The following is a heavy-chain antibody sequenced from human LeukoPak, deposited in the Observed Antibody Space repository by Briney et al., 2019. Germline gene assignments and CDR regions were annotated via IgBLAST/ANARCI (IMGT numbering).Heavy chain of an antibody. J-gene: IGHJ4*02. D-gene: IGHD6-25*01. CDR3: ATKRADYFDY. V-gene: IGHV4-59*01. CDR2: IYYSGST. Sequence: SETLSLTCTVSGGSISSYYWSWIRQPPGKGLEWIGYIYYSGSTNYNPSLKSRVTISVDTSKNQFSLKLSSMTAADTAVYCCATKRADYFDYWGQGTLVTVSS. CDR1: GGSISSYY.